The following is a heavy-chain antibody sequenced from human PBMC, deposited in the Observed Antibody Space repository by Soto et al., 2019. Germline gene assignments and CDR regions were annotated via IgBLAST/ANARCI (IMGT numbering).Heavy chain of an antibody. Sequence: QVQLVQSGAEVKKPGSSVQVSCKASGGTFSRYAISWVRQAPGQGLEWMGGIIPIFGTANYAQKFQGRVTITADESTSTAYMELSSLRSEDTAVYYCARDFDDYGDKGDYWGQGTLVTVSS. V-gene: IGHV1-69*01. CDR3: ARDFDDYGDKGDY. CDR1: GGTFSRYA. CDR2: IIPIFGTA. D-gene: IGHD4-17*01. J-gene: IGHJ4*02.